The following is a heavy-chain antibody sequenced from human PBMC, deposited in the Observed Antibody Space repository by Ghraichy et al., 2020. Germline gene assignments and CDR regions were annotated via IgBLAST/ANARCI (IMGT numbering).Heavy chain of an antibody. CDR1: GGSISSYY. Sequence: SETLSLTCTVSGGSISSYYWSWIRQPAGKGLEWIGRIYTSGSTNYNPSLKSRVTMSVDTSKNQFSLKLSSVTAADTAVYYCARDYCSSTSCYNSKSNWFDPWGQGTLVTVSS. CDR3: ARDYCSSTSCYNSKSNWFDP. CDR2: IYTSGST. J-gene: IGHJ5*02. V-gene: IGHV4-4*07. D-gene: IGHD2-2*02.